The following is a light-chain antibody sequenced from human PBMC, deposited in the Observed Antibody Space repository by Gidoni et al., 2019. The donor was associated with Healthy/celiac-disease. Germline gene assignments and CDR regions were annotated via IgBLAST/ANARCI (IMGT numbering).Light chain of an antibody. CDR3: QQYDNLPIT. V-gene: IGKV1-33*01. CDR2: DAS. Sequence: DIQMTQSPSSLSASVGDRVTITCQASQDISNYLNWYQQKPGKAPKPLIYDASNLETGVPSRFSGSGSGTDFTFTISSLQPEDIATYYCQQYDNLPITSGPGTKVDIK. CDR1: QDISNY. J-gene: IGKJ3*01.